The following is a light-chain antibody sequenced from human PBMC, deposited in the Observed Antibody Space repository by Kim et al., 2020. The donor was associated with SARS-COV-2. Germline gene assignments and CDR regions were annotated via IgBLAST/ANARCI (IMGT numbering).Light chain of an antibody. CDR3: QAWGPGIQV. CDR1: RGHSSYG. J-gene: IGLJ3*02. Sequence: PVYLTCTLSRGHSSYGLAWHQQEPEKGPRYLMNLKSDGSPSKGDGIPDRFSASSSGAERYLPISSLQSEDEADYYCQAWGPGIQVFGGGTQLTVL. V-gene: IGLV4-69*01. CDR2: LKSDGSP.